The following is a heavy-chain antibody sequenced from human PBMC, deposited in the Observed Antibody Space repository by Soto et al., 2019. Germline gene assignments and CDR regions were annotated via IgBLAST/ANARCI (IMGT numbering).Heavy chain of an antibody. CDR1: GYSFISYC. J-gene: IGHJ3*02. CDR2: IYAGDPDI. Sequence: PGASLKISCKGSGYSFISYCIGWVRQMPWKGLEWMGIIYAGDPDIRYSPSFQGQVTISVDKSISTAYLQWSSLKASDTAMYYCARASNHVDWFPESFDIWGQGTMVTVSS. D-gene: IGHD3-9*01. CDR3: ARASNHVDWFPESFDI. V-gene: IGHV5-51*01.